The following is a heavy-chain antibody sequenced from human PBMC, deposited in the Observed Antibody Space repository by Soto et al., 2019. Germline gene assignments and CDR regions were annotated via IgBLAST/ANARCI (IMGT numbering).Heavy chain of an antibody. Sequence: GLDLEWLALIYWNDDKRYSPSLKSRLTITKDTSKNQVVLTMTNMDPVDTATYYCAHRQNYYDSSATFDYWGQGTLVTVSS. D-gene: IGHD3-22*01. V-gene: IGHV2-5*01. CDR3: AHRQNYYDSSATFDY. J-gene: IGHJ4*02. CDR2: IYWNDDK.